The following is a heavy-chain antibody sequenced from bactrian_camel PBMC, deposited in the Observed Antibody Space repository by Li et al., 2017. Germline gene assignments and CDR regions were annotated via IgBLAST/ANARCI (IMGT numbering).Heavy chain of an antibody. CDR1: GVSLTPYR. CDR2: INTGGSYQ. J-gene: IGHJ4*01. Sequence: HVQLVESGGDSVQAGGSLRLSCSASGVSLTPYRMAWFRQAPGKGLEWVSRINTGGSYQYYADSVKGRFTISQDRAKDTLFLQVDNLKPEDTAVYYCAAGATLSTLIPQSYNYWGQGTQVTVS. D-gene: IGHD2*01. CDR3: AAGATLSTLIPQSYNY. V-gene: IGHV3S6*01.